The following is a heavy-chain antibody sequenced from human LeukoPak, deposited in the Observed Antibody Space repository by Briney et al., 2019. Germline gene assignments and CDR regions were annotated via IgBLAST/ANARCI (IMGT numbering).Heavy chain of an antibody. V-gene: IGHV3-21*01. D-gene: IGHD3-10*02. CDR2: ISSSSSYL. Sequence: GGSLRLSCAASGFTFSSYSMNWVRQAPGKGLEWVSSISSSSSYLYYADSVKGRFTISRDNAKNSLYLQMNSLRAEDTAVYYCAELGITMIGGVWGKGTTVTSPQ. CDR1: GFTFSSYS. J-gene: IGHJ6*04. CDR3: AELGITMIGGV.